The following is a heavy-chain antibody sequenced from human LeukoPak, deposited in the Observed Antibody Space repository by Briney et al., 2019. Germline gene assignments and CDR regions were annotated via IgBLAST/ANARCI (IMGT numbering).Heavy chain of an antibody. V-gene: IGHV3-7*01. CDR2: IKQDGSEK. Sequence: GGSLRLSCAASGFTFNNYWMSWVRQAPGKGLEWVANIKQDGSEKFYVDSVKGQLTISRDNAKNSLYLQMNSLRAEDTAVYYCAREAGYGGFDYWGQGTLVTVSS. CDR1: GFTFNNYW. D-gene: IGHD5-18*01. CDR3: AREAGYGGFDY. J-gene: IGHJ4*02.